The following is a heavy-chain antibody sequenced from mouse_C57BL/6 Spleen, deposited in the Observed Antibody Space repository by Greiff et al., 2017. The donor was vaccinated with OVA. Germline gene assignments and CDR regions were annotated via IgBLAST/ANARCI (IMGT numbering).Heavy chain of an antibody. CDR1: GYTFTSYC. Sequence: QVQLQQSGAELAKPGASVKLSCKASGYTFTSYCMHWVKQRPGQGLEWIGYINPSSGYTKYNQKFKDKATLTADKSSSTAYMQLSSLTSADSAVYYCERSELGRYYGCRGQGTTLTVST. CDR2: INPSSGYT. CDR3: ERSELGRYYGC. D-gene: IGHD4-1*01. V-gene: IGHV1-7*01. J-gene: IGHJ2*01.